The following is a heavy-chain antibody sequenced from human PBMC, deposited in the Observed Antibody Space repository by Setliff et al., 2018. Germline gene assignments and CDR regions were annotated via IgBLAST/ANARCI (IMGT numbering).Heavy chain of an antibody. V-gene: IGHV4-31*03. CDR1: GGSISSGGYY. D-gene: IGHD3-16*02. CDR3: ARDNNPGYRGYWGRFDY. J-gene: IGHJ4*02. CDR2: IYYSGST. Sequence: SETLSLTCTVSGGSISSGGYYWSWIRQHPGKGLEWIGYIYYSGSTYYNPSLKSRVTISVDTSKNQFSLKLSSATAADTAVYYCARDNNPGYRGYWGRFDYWGQGTLVTVSS.